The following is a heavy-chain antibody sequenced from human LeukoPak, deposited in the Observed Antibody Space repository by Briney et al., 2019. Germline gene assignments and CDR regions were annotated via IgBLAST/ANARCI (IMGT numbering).Heavy chain of an antibody. CDR1: GYTFTSYD. Sequence: GASVTVSCKASGYTFTSYDINWVRQATGQGLEWMGWMNSNRGNTGYAQKFQGRVTITRNTSISTAYMELSSLRSEDTAVYYCARARRDGYNLFGYWGQGTLVTVSS. V-gene: IGHV1-8*03. CDR2: MNSNRGNT. CDR3: ARARRDGYNLFGY. J-gene: IGHJ4*02. D-gene: IGHD5-24*01.